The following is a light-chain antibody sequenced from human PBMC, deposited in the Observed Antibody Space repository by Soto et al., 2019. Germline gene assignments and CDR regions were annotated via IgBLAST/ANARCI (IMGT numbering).Light chain of an antibody. CDR1: KVGTKG. CDR3: QVWDRTATVV. CDR2: DDT. Sequence: YELTQPPSVSVAPGQTATVTCGGAKVGTKGVHWYQQRPGQAPVVVVYDDTDRPSGIPERFSGSSSGNTATLTITRVEAGDEADYYCQVWDRTATVVFGGGTKLTVL. V-gene: IGLV3-21*02. J-gene: IGLJ2*01.